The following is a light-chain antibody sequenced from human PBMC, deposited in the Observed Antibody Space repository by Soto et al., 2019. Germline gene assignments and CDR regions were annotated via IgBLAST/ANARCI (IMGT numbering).Light chain of an antibody. Sequence: DIQMTQSPSSLSASVGDRVTFTCRASQSISNWLAWYQQKPGKAHKXLIYKASTLESGVPSRFSGSGSGTEGTITISSLQADDCEIYYGQQYNGYRLAFGGGTKVDIK. V-gene: IGKV1-5*03. CDR2: KAS. J-gene: IGKJ4*01. CDR3: QQYNGYRLA. CDR1: QSISNW.